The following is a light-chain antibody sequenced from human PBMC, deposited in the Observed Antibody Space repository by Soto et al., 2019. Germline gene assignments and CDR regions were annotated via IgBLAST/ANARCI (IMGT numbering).Light chain of an antibody. J-gene: IGKJ1*01. CDR2: VAS. V-gene: IGKV1-33*01. CDR3: QQYDVLPWT. Sequence: DLRMTQSPSSLSSSVGDRVTITCQASQDITNFLNWYQQKPGKAPKLLIYVASNLETGVPSRFSGSGSGTDFSYTISSLQPEDIATYYCQQYDVLPWTFGQGTTVEVK. CDR1: QDITNF.